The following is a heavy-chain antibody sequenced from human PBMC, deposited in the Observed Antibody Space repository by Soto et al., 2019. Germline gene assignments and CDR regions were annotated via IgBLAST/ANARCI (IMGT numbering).Heavy chain of an antibody. CDR2: ITSSSSAR. D-gene: IGHD2-8*02. CDR1: GFTFSSYS. Sequence: PGGSLRLSCAASGFTFSSYSMNWVRQAPGKGLEWVSYITSSSSARDYADSVKGRFTISRDNVKNSLYLQMNSLRAEDTAVYYCARHEASTGTTTWGQGTLVTVSS. CDR3: ARHEASTGTTT. J-gene: IGHJ4*02. V-gene: IGHV3-48*01.